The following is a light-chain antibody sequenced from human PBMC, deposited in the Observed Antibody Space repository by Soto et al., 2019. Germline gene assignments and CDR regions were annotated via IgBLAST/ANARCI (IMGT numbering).Light chain of an antibody. CDR3: NSYTSSSTLV. J-gene: IGLJ3*02. CDR2: DVN. V-gene: IGLV2-14*01. Sequence: QSALTQPASVSGSPGQSITISCTGTGSDGGGYDYVSWYQQHPGRAPKLMIYDVNRRPSGVSNRFSGSKSGNTASLTISGLQAEDEAHYYCNSYTSSSTLVLGGGTKLTVL. CDR1: GSDGGGYDY.